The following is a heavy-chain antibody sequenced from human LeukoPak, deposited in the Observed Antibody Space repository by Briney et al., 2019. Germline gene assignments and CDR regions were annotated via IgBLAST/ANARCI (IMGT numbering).Heavy chain of an antibody. Sequence: ASVKVSCKASGYTFTGYYMHWVRQAPGQGLEWMGRINPNSGGTNYAQKFQGRVTMTRDTSISTAYMELSRLRSDDTAVYYCAVLRSGGSRIDYWGQGTLVTVSS. CDR3: AVLRSGGSRIDY. CDR1: GYTFTGYY. J-gene: IGHJ4*02. V-gene: IGHV1-2*06. CDR2: INPNSGGT. D-gene: IGHD2-15*01.